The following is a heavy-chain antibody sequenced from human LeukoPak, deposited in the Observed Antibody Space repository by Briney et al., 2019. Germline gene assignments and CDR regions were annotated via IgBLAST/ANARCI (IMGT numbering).Heavy chain of an antibody. CDR2: ISSSSSCI. Sequence: GGSLRLSCAASGFTFSSYSMNWVRQAPGKGLEWVSSISSSSSCIYYADSVKGRFTISRDNAKNSLYLQMNSLRAEDTAVYYCARGQEYRSYYYMDVWGKGTTVTVSS. D-gene: IGHD2-2*01. J-gene: IGHJ6*03. CDR1: GFTFSSYS. V-gene: IGHV3-21*01. CDR3: ARGQEYRSYYYMDV.